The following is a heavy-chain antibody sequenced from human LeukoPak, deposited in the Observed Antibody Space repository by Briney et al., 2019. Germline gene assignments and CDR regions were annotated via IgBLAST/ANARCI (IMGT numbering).Heavy chain of an antibody. V-gene: IGHV1-18*01. J-gene: IGHJ4*02. D-gene: IGHD5-24*01. CDR3: ARVSGGYNDY. Sequence: ASVKVSCKTSGYTFTNYDINWVRQATGQGLEWVGWISAYNGNTNYAQKLQGRVTMTTDTSTSTAYMELRSLRSDDTAVYYCARVSGGYNDYWGQGTLVTVSS. CDR2: ISAYNGNT. CDR1: GYTFTNYD.